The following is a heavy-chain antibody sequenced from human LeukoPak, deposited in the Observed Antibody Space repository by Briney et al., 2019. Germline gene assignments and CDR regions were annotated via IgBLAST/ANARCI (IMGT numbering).Heavy chain of an antibody. CDR3: TKGNSGSYYVPFDY. Sequence: GGSLRLSCAASGFTFSSYSMNWVRQAPGKGLEWVSYISSSSSTIYYADSVKGRFTISRDNAKNSLYLQMNSLRAEDTALYYCTKGNSGSYYVPFDYWGQGTLVTVSS. CDR1: GFTFSSYS. V-gene: IGHV3-48*04. D-gene: IGHD1-26*01. CDR2: ISSSSSTI. J-gene: IGHJ4*02.